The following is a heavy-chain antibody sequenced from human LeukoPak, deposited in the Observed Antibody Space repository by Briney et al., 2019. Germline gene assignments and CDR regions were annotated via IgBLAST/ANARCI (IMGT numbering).Heavy chain of an antibody. CDR1: GFTFSSFA. V-gene: IGHV3-21*01. CDR2: ISSSSSYI. D-gene: IGHD3-22*01. Sequence: PRGSLRLSCAASGFTFSSFAMSWVRQAPGKGLEWVSSISSSSSYIYYADSVKGRFTISRDNAKNSLYLQMNSLRAEDTAVYYCARDPRSYYYDSSGSDAFDIWGQGTMVTVSS. CDR3: ARDPRSYYYDSSGSDAFDI. J-gene: IGHJ3*02.